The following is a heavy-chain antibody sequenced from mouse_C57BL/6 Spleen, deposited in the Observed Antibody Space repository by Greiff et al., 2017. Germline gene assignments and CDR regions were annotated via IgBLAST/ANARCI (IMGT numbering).Heavy chain of an antibody. V-gene: IGHV1-82*01. D-gene: IGHD2-14*01. CDR1: GYAFSSSW. CDR3: ARWGTFDY. Sequence: QVQLQQSGPELVKPGASVKISCTASGYAFSSSWMNWVKQRPGKGLEWIGRMYPGDGDTNYNGKFKGKATLTADKSSSTAYMQLSSLTSEDSAVYFCARWGTFDYGGQGTTLTVSS. J-gene: IGHJ2*01. CDR2: MYPGDGDT.